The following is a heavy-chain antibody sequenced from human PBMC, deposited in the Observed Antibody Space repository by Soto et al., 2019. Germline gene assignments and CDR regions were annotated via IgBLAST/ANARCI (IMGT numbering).Heavy chain of an antibody. V-gene: IGHV4-59*01. CDR3: ASGGDYGRFDY. CDR1: GASISSDY. CDR2: IYYSGST. Sequence: QVQLQESGPGLVKPSETLSLTCSVSGASISSDYWSWIRQPPGKGLEWIGYIYYSGSTNYNPSLKSRVTISINTSKNQFSMNLSSVNAADKAVYYCASGGDYGRFDYWGQGTLVTVSS. J-gene: IGHJ4*02. D-gene: IGHD3-10*01.